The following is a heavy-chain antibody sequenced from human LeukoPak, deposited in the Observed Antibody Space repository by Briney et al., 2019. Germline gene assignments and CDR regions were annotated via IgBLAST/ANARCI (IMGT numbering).Heavy chain of an antibody. CDR2: MNPNSGNT. D-gene: IGHD2-2*01. Sequence: ASVKVSCKASGYTFTSYDINWVRQATGQGLEWMGWMNPNSGNTGYAQKFQGRVTITRNTSISTAYMELSSLRSEDTAVYYCARGLKVVPAAIVYWGQGTLVTVSS. CDR3: ARGLKVVPAAIVY. CDR1: GYTFTSYD. J-gene: IGHJ4*02. V-gene: IGHV1-8*03.